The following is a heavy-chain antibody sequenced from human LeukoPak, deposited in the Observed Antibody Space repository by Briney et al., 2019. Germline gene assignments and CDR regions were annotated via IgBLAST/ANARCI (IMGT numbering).Heavy chain of an antibody. D-gene: IGHD1-1*01. J-gene: IGHJ4*02. CDR2: ISGSGGST. V-gene: IGHV3-23*01. CDR1: GFSFSSYA. CDR3: ARGQEFDDGVFDS. Sequence: GGSLRLSCAASGFSFSSYAMSWVRQAPGKGLEWVSVISGSGGSTDYAESVKGRFTISRDNSKNTLYPQMNSLRVEDTAIYYCARGQEFDDGVFDSWGQGTLVTVSS.